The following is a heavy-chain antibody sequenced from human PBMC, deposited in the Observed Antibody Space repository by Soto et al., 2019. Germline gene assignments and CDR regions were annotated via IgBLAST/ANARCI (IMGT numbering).Heavy chain of an antibody. Sequence: QVKLVDSGGDLVKPAGSLRLSCAASGFTFSDYYMSWIRQAPGKGLEWVSYISGSGSYTNYADSVKGRFTISRDNAKKSLSLQMNSLRPEDTAVYYCARVLRVYDWLPQGAFDIWGQGTMVTVSS. V-gene: IGHV3-11*06. D-gene: IGHD3-9*01. CDR1: GFTFSDYY. J-gene: IGHJ3*02. CDR3: ARVLRVYDWLPQGAFDI. CDR2: ISGSGSYT.